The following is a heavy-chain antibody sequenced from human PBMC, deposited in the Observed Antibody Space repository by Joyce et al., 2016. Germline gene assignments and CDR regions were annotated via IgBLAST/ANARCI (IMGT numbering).Heavy chain of an antibody. CDR3: ARGGIDYSYGMDV. J-gene: IGHJ6*02. V-gene: IGHV3-21*01. Sequence: QLVESGGGLVKPGGSLRISCEVSGLTFSSSSMSWFRLAPGKVREWVAAISGSSYYIFHADSVRGRFTVARDNAKKTLYLQMNSLRVEDTAVYYCARGGIDYSYGMDVWGQGTTVTVSS. CDR2: ISGSSYYI. CDR1: GLTFSSSS.